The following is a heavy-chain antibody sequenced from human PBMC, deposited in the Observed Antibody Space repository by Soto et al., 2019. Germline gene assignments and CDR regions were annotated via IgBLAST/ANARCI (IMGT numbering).Heavy chain of an antibody. Sequence: EVQLVESGGGLVKPGGSLRLSCATSGFTFRSYSMNWVRQSPEKGLEWVSSISSNSRYIYYADSVKGRFTISRDNAKNSLYLQMNNLRAEDTALYYCARKGYASEPDGFDIWGQGTMVTVSS. CDR3: ARKGYASEPDGFDI. D-gene: IGHD2-15*01. V-gene: IGHV3-21*01. J-gene: IGHJ3*02. CDR1: GFTFRSYS. CDR2: ISSNSRYI.